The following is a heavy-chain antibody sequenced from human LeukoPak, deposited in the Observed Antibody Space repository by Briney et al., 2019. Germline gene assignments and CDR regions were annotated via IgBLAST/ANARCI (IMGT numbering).Heavy chain of an antibody. CDR3: ARGHGITIFGVVTSYNWFDP. CDR1: GGSISSSSYY. Sequence: PSETLSLTCTVSGGSISSSSYYWSWIRQPPGKGLEWIGEINHSGSTNYNPSLKSRVTISVDTSKNQFSLKLSSVTAADTAVYYCARGHGITIFGVVTSYNWFDPWGQGTLVTVSS. CDR2: INHSGST. D-gene: IGHD3-3*01. J-gene: IGHJ5*02. V-gene: IGHV4-39*07.